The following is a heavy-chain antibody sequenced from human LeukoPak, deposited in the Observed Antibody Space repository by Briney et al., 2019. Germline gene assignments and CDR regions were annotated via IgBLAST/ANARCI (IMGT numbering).Heavy chain of an antibody. J-gene: IGHJ4*02. CDR3: VRLRRNSDRSGFYYYYDY. CDR1: GYTFSDFS. D-gene: IGHD3-22*01. CDR2: ISVRSNYR. V-gene: IGHV3-21*01. Sequence: GGSLRLSCAASGYTFSDFSVNWVRQAPGKGLEWVSSISVRSNYRYYADSVRGRFSISRDDARNSLYMQMNSLRAEDTAVYYCVRLRRNSDRSGFYYYYDYWGQGTLVTVSS.